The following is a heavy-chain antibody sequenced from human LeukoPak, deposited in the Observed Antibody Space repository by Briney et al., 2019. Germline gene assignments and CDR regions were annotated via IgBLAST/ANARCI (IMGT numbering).Heavy chain of an antibody. J-gene: IGHJ4*02. CDR3: ARDKGGFDY. Sequence: PSETLSLTCTVSGGSISSSSYYWGWIRQPPGKGLEWIGSIYYSGSTYYNPSLKSRVTISVDTSKNQFSLKLSSVTAADTAVYYCARDKGGFDYWGQGTLVTVSS. V-gene: IGHV4-39*07. D-gene: IGHD3-16*01. CDR2: IYYSGST. CDR1: GGSISSSSYY.